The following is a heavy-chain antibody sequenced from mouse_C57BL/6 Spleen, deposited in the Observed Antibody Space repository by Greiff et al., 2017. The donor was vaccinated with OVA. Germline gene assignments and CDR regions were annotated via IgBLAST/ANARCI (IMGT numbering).Heavy chain of an antibody. D-gene: IGHD4-1*01. CDR3: ARRTWDGSYFDY. CDR1: GYTFTSYG. CDR2: IYPRSGNT. J-gene: IGHJ2*01. Sequence: VQLQQSGAELARPGASVKLSCKASGYTFTSYGLSWVKQRTGQGLEWIGEIYPRSGNTYYNEKFKGKATLTADKSSSTAYMELRSLTSEDSAVYFCARRTWDGSYFDYWGQGTTLTVSS. V-gene: IGHV1-81*01.